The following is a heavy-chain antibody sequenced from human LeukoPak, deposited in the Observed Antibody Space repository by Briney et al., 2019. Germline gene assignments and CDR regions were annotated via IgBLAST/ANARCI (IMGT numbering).Heavy chain of an antibody. CDR1: GFTFDDYA. V-gene: IGHV3-74*01. J-gene: IGHJ4*02. CDR3: ARRAFYDSSGYYLFDY. D-gene: IGHD3-22*01. Sequence: GGSLRLSCAASGFTFDDYAMHWVRQAPGKGLVWVSRINTDGSGTTYADSVKGRFTISRDNAKNMLYLQMDSLGAEDTAVYYCARRAFYDSSGYYLFDYWGQGTLVTVSS. CDR2: INTDGSGT.